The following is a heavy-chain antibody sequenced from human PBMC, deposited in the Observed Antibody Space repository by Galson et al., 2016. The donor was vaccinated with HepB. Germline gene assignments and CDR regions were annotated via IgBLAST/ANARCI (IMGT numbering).Heavy chain of an antibody. CDR2: IYYNVGT. J-gene: IGHJ3*02. V-gene: IGHV4-31*03. CDR3: ARGVSDAFDI. Sequence: TLSLTCTVSGDSISTTTYYWTWIRQPPGKGLEWIGYIYYNVGTYYNPSLESRLTMSVDTSKNQFSLKLSSVTAADTAVYYCARGVSDAFDIWGRGTVVTVSS. CDR1: GDSISTTTYY.